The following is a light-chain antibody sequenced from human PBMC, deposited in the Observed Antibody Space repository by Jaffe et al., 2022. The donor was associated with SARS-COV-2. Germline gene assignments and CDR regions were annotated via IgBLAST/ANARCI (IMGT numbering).Light chain of an antibody. CDR1: QSVSRSF. CDR3: QQYGISSYT. CDR2: GAS. V-gene: IGKV3-20*01. J-gene: IGKJ2*01. Sequence: EIVLTQSPGTLSLSPGERATLSCRASQSVSRSFLAWYQQKPGQAPRLLIYGASSRATGVPDRFSGSGSGTDFTLTISRLEPEDVAVYYCQQYGISSYTFGRGTKLEIK.